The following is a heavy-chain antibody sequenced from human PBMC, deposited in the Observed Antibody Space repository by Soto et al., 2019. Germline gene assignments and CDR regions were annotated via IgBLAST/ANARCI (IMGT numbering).Heavy chain of an antibody. CDR1: GFPFSSYD. Sequence: PGGSLRLSCVASGFPFSSYDMTWVRQAPGKGLEWVSVISGSGGSSYYAASVKGRFTISRDNSKNTLFLQMNGLRAEDTAVYYCAKVTKRAAAGRYEYYKYGMDVWGQGTTVTVSS. V-gene: IGHV3-23*01. CDR2: ISGSGGSS. J-gene: IGHJ6*02. CDR3: AKVTKRAAAGRYEYYKYGMDV. D-gene: IGHD6-13*01.